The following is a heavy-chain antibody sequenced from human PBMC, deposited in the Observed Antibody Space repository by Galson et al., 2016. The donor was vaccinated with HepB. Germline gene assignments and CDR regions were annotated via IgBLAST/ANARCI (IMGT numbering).Heavy chain of an antibody. D-gene: IGHD5/OR15-5a*01. Sequence: CAISGDSVSSHSAAWNWIRQSPSRGLEWLGRTYYRSKWYNDYAESVKSRITINPDTSKNQFSLQLNSVTPEDTAVYYCARVVGRGVYDGRFDYWVQGILVTVSS. CDR1: GDSVSSHSAA. V-gene: IGHV6-1*01. CDR3: ARVVGRGVYDGRFDY. CDR2: TYYRSKWYN. J-gene: IGHJ4*02.